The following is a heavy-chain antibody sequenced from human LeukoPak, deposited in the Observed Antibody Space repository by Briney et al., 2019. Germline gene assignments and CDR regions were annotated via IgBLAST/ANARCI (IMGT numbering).Heavy chain of an antibody. D-gene: IGHD1-1*01. CDR1: GASITSSAYS. CDR3: ARHILEEHWFDP. Sequence: SETLSLTCTVSGASITSSAYSWGWIRQPPGKGLEWIGSFYYSGSTYYNPSLKSRITISADTSKNQFSLNVSSVTAADTAVYYCARHILEEHWFDPWGLGTLVIVSS. CDR2: FYYSGST. V-gene: IGHV4-39*01. J-gene: IGHJ5*02.